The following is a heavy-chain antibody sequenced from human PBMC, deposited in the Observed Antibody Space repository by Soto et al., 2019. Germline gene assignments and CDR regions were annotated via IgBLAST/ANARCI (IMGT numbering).Heavy chain of an antibody. V-gene: IGHV1-69*06. CDR1: GGTFSSYA. Sequence: SVKVSCKASGGTFSSYAISWVRQAPGQGLEWMGGIIPIFGTANYAQKFQGRVTITADKSTSTAYMELNSLRAEDTAVYYCARAYSGYGYYYGMDVWGQGTTVTVSS. D-gene: IGHD5-12*01. CDR3: ARAYSGYGYYYGMDV. J-gene: IGHJ6*02. CDR2: IIPIFGTA.